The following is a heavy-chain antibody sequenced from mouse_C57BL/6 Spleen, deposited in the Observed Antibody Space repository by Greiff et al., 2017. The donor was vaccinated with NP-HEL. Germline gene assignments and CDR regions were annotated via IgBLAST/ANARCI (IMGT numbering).Heavy chain of an antibody. D-gene: IGHD2-4*01. J-gene: IGHJ2*01. CDR2: IYPGDGDT. CDR3: ARCDYDGD. Sequence: VQLQQSGPELVKPGASVKISCKASGYAFSSSWMNWVKQRPGKGLEWIGRIYPGDGDTNYNGKFKGKATLTADKSSSTAYMQLSSLTSEDSAVYFCARCDYDGDWGQGTTLTVSS. V-gene: IGHV1-82*01. CDR1: GYAFSSSW.